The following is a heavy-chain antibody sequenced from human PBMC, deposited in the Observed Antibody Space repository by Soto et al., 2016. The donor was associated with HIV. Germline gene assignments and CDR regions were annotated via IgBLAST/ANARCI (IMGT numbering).Heavy chain of an antibody. Sequence: QVQLQESGPGLVKPSQTLSLTCTVSGRSITSGNYYWTWIRQPAGKGLEWIGRIYTRGYTNYNSSLKSRVTISLDTSMNHFSLRLSSVTATDTAVYFCAREWGGEFYYDSWGQGTLVSVSS. CDR1: GRSITSGNYY. CDR2: IYTRGYT. V-gene: IGHV4-61*02. D-gene: IGHD3-16*01. CDR3: AREWGGEFYYDS. J-gene: IGHJ4*02.